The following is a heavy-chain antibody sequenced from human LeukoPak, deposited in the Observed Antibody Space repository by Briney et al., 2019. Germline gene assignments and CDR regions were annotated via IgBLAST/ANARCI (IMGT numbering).Heavy chain of an antibody. V-gene: IGHV4-59*12. Sequence: SETLSLTCAVYGGSFSGYYWSWIRQPPGKGLEWIGYIYYSGSTNYNPSLKSRVTMSVDTSKNQFSLKLSSVTAADTAVYYCARSGDDFWSGYCLDYWGQGTLVTVSS. D-gene: IGHD3-3*01. CDR1: GGSFSGYY. J-gene: IGHJ4*02. CDR2: IYYSGST. CDR3: ARSGDDFWSGYCLDY.